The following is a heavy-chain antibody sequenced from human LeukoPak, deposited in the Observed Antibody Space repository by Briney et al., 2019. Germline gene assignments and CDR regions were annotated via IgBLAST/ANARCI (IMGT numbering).Heavy chain of an antibody. V-gene: IGHV4-39*01. CDR2: IYYSVST. CDR1: GGSISSSSYY. Sequence: SETLSLTCTVSGGSISSSSYYWGWIRQPPGKGLEWIGSIYYSVSTYYNPSLKSRVTISVDTSKNQFSPKLSSVTAAETAVYYCASGDSSGYYYYDAFDIWGQGPMVTVSS. CDR3: ASGDSSGYYYYDAFDI. J-gene: IGHJ3*02. D-gene: IGHD3-22*01.